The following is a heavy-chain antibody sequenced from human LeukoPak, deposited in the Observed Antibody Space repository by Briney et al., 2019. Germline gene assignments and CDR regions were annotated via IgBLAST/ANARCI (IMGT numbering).Heavy chain of an antibody. V-gene: IGHV4-30-4*08. CDR2: IYYSGST. Sequence: SETLSLTCTVSGGSISSGDYYWRWIRQPPGKGLEWIGYIYYSGSTYYNPTLKSRVTISVDTSKNQFSLKLSSVTAADTAVYYCAAPPGDTAMVDYWGQGTLVTVSS. CDR1: GGSISSGDYY. D-gene: IGHD5-18*01. J-gene: IGHJ4*02. CDR3: AAPPGDTAMVDY.